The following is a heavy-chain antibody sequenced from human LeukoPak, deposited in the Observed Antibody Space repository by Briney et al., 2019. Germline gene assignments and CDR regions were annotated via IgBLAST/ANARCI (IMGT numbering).Heavy chain of an antibody. CDR2: ISAYNGNT. D-gene: IGHD3-10*01. CDR3: ARDLDTLLWFGELLIAAFDY. CDR1: GYTFTSYG. V-gene: IGHV1-18*04. Sequence: ASVKVSCKASGYTFTSYGISWVRQAPGQGLEWMGWISAYNGNTNYAQKPQGRVTMTTDTSTSTAYMELRSLRSDDTAVYYCARDLDTLLWFGELLIAAFDYWGQGTLDTVSS. J-gene: IGHJ4*02.